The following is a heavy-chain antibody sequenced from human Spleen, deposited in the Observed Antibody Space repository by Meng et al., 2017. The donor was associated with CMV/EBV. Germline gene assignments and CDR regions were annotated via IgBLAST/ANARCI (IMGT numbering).Heavy chain of an antibody. Sequence: GESLKISCAASGFTFSDYYMSWIRQAPGKGLEWVSYISSSGSTIYYADSVKGRFTISRDNAKNSLYLQMNSLRAEDTAVYYCARVGLRWWFDPWGQGTLVTVSS. CDR1: GFTFSDYY. D-gene: IGHD5-12*01. V-gene: IGHV3-11*04. CDR2: ISSSGSTI. J-gene: IGHJ5*02. CDR3: ARVGLRWWFDP.